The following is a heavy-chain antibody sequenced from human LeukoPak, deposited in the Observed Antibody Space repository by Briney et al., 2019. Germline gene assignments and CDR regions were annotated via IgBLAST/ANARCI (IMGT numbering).Heavy chain of an antibody. Sequence: SETLSLTCTVSGGSISSGDYYWSWIRQPPGKGLEWIGYIYYSGSTYYNPSLKSRVTISVDTSKNQFSLKLSSVTAADTAVYYCARGTLEYPHDYWGQGTLVTVSS. CDR1: GGSISSGDYY. V-gene: IGHV4-30-4*01. D-gene: IGHD2-2*01. J-gene: IGHJ4*02. CDR3: ARGTLEYPHDY. CDR2: IYYSGST.